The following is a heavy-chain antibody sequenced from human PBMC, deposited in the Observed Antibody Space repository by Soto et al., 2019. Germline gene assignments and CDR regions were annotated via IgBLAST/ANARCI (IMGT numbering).Heavy chain of an antibody. CDR3: ARPESSGWYVY. V-gene: IGHV5-51*01. CDR1: GYTFTRYW. Sequence: GESLKISCKGVGYTFTRYWIAWVRQTPGKGLEWVAIIYPSDSDTRYSPSFQGQVTVSADKSITTAYLQWSSLKASDTAIYYCARPESSGWYVYWGQGTLVTVSS. J-gene: IGHJ4*02. D-gene: IGHD6-19*01. CDR2: IYPSDSDT.